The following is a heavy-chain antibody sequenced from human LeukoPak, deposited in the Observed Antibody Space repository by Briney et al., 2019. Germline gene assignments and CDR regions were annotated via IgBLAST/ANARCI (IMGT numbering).Heavy chain of an antibody. J-gene: IGHJ4*02. V-gene: IGHV1-46*01. CDR1: GYTFTSYY. Sequence: ASVKVSCKASGYTFTSYYMHWVRQAPGQGLEWMGIINPSGGSTSYAQKFQGRVTMTRDTSTSTVYMELSSLRSEDTAVYYCARVGSKWIQLWPYDYWGQETLVTVSS. CDR3: ARVGSKWIQLWPYDY. CDR2: INPSGGST. D-gene: IGHD5-18*01.